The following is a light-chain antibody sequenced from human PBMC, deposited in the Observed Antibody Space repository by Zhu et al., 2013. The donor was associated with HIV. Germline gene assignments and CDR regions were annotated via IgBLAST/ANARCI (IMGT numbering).Light chain of an antibody. CDR3: QQYNNWPPWT. Sequence: EIVMTQSPATLSVSPGERATLSCRASQSVKSNLAWYRQRPGQAPRLLIYAASTRATGIPVRFSGSGSGTEFTLTISSLQSEDFAVYYCQQYNNWPPWTFGQGTKVEIK. J-gene: IGKJ1*01. CDR1: QSVKSN. CDR2: AAS. V-gene: IGKV3-15*01.